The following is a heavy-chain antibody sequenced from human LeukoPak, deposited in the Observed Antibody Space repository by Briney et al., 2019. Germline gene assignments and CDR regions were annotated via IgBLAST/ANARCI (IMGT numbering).Heavy chain of an antibody. J-gene: IGHJ5*02. CDR1: GFTFSSYA. CDR2: ISGNGGST. CDR3: AKEGPTYYDFWSGPTTDA. V-gene: IGHV3-23*01. D-gene: IGHD3-3*01. Sequence: GGSLRLSCAASGFTFSSYAMSWVRQAPGKGLEWVSAISGNGGSTYYADSVKGRFTISRDNSKNTLYLQMNSLRAEDTAVYYCAKEGPTYYDFWSGPTTDAWGEGTLVTV.